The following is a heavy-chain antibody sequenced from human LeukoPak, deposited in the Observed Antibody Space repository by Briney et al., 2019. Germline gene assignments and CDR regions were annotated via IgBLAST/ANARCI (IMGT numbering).Heavy chain of an antibody. Sequence: SETLSLTCTVSGGSISSGGYYWSWIRQHPGKGLEWIGYIYYSGSAYYNPSLKSRVTISVDTSKNQFSLKLSSVTAADTAVYYCARAWYYDSSGYYYDYWGQGTLVTVSS. D-gene: IGHD3-22*01. CDR1: GGSISSGGYY. CDR2: IYYSGSA. CDR3: ARAWYYDSSGYYYDY. J-gene: IGHJ4*02. V-gene: IGHV4-31*03.